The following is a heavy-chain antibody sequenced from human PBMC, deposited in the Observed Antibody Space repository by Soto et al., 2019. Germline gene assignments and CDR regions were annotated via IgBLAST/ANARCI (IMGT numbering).Heavy chain of an antibody. CDR3: AKDLRPDGKYDLDY. CDR2: MIGDGTSW. CDR1: GFNFKIYA. J-gene: IGHJ4*02. Sequence: EVQLLESGGGLAQAGGSLRLSCAASGFNFKIYAMNWIRQAPGKGLEWVSVMIGDGTSWDYAESVRGRFTISRDNSKNMLYLQMNNLRAEDTAIYYCAKDLRPDGKYDLDYWGQGTLVTVSS. V-gene: IGHV3-23*01. D-gene: IGHD1-26*01.